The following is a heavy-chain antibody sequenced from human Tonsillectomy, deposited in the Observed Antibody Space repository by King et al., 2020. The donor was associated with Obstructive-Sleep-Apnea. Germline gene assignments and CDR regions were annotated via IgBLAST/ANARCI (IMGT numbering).Heavy chain of an antibody. CDR3: ARRRVRGATYYYGMDV. J-gene: IGHJ6*02. D-gene: IGHD3-10*01. V-gene: IGHV3-30-3*01. CDR2: ISYDGSNK. CDR1: GFSFSSYA. Sequence: VQLVESGGGVVQPGRSLRLSCAVSGFSFSSYAMHWVRQAPGKGLEWVAVISYDGSNKHYAVSVKGRFTISRDNSKNTLYLQMNSLRAEDTAVYYCARRRVRGATYYYGMDVWGQGTTVTVSS.